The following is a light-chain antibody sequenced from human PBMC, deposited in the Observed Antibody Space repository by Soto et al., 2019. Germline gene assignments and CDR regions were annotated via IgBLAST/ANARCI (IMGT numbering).Light chain of an antibody. CDR1: SSDVGGYKY. J-gene: IGLJ1*01. CDR3: SSYAGINNLGV. Sequence: QSALTQPPSASGSPGLSVTISCTGTSSDVGGYKYVSWYQQHPGKAPKLMIFEVNKRPSGVPDRFSGSKSGNTASLTVSGLQAEDEADYYCSSYAGINNLGVFGTGTKLT. V-gene: IGLV2-8*01. CDR2: EVN.